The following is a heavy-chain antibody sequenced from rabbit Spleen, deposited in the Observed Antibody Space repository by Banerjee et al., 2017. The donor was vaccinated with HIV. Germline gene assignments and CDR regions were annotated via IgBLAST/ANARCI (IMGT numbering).Heavy chain of an antibody. Sequence: QEQLEESGGGLVKPEGSLTLTCKASGVSFNDKDVMCWVRQAPGKGLEWIACIDTGGRDFTYYATWAKGRFTISKTSSTTVTLQMTSLTVADTATYFCARDTGSSFSSYGMDLWGQGTLVTVS. D-gene: IGHD8-1*01. CDR1: GVSFNDKDV. J-gene: IGHJ6*01. CDR3: ARDTGSSFSSYGMDL. V-gene: IGHV1S45*01. CDR2: IDTGGRDFT.